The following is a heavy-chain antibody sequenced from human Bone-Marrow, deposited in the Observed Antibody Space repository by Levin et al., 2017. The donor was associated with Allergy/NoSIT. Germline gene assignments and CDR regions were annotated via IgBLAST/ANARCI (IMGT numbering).Heavy chain of an antibody. V-gene: IGHV3-23*01. J-gene: IGHJ6*03. CDR3: AKAETTVMLDYSYFDV. Sequence: SGGSLRLSCRISGFIFADYAMNWVRQAPGRGLEWVSSLDGSSGKTHYADSVKGRFTISREYSKDTLFLQMNSLRAEDTARYYDAKAETTVMLDYSYFDVWGEGTAVTVSS. CDR2: LDGSSGKT. CDR1: GFIFADYA. D-gene: IGHD4-17*01.